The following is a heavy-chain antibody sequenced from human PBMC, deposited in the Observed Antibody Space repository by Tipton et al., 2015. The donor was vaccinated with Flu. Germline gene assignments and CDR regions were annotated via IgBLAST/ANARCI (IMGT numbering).Heavy chain of an antibody. V-gene: IGHV4-31*03. J-gene: IGHJ5*02. CDR3: ARDRGFSNWFDP. Sequence: LRLSCTISGGSIRSAEFYWSWIRQRPGKGLEWIGYIYYNGDTYSNPSFKGRLTISVDRSKNQFSLNLNSVSAADTAVYYCARDRGFSNWFDPWGQGTLVTVS. CDR2: IYYNGDT. D-gene: IGHD3-10*01. CDR1: GGSIRSAEFY.